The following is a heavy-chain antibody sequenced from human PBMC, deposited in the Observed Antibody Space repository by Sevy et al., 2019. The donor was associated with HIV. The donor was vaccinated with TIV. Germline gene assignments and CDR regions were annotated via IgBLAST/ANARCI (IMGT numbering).Heavy chain of an antibody. CDR2: ISAYNGNT. V-gene: IGHV1-18*01. CDR1: GYTFTSYG. Sequence: ASVKVSCKASGYTFTSYGISWVRQAPGQGLEWMGWISAYNGNTNYAQKLQGRVTMTTDTSTSTAYMGLRSLGSDDTAVYYCARLGTTYYDILTGYYNVLDAFDIWGQGTMVTVSS. J-gene: IGHJ3*02. CDR3: ARLGTTYYDILTGYYNVLDAFDI. D-gene: IGHD3-9*01.